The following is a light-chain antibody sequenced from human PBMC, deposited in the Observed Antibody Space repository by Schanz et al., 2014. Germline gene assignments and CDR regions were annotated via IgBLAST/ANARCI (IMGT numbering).Light chain of an antibody. CDR1: QRVDSSY. J-gene: IGKJ1*01. CDR3: HHYSMSPL. CDR2: AAS. V-gene: IGKV3-20*01. Sequence: EIVLTQSPDTLSLSPGERATLSCRASQRVDSSYLTWYQKKPGQAPRLVISAASRRATGIPDRFSGSGSGTDFTLTISRLEPEDFAVYYCHHYSMSPLFGQGTKVEI.